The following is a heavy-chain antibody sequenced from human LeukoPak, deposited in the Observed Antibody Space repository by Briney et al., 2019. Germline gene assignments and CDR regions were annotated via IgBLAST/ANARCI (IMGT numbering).Heavy chain of an antibody. CDR2: INWNGAST. CDR3: AGGDRNGWYFDY. J-gene: IGHJ4*02. D-gene: IGHD6-19*01. Sequence: TGGSLRLSCEASGFRFDDHGMSWVRQAPGKGLEWVFGINWNGASTGYGDSVKGRFTISRDNAKNSLYLQMNSLRAEDTALYYCAGGDRNGWYFDYWGQGVLVTVSS. V-gene: IGHV3-20*04. CDR1: GFRFDDHG.